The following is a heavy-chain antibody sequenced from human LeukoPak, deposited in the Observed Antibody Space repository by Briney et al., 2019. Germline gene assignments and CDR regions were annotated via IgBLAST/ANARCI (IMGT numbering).Heavy chain of an antibody. J-gene: IGHJ3*02. CDR1: GFTFSSYG. Sequence: GGSLRLSCAASGFTFSSYGMSWVRQAPGKGLEWVSAISGSGGSTYYADSVEGRFTISRDNSKNTLYLQMNSLRAEDTAVYYCAKWSQARDDYVWGSYRHNAFDIWGQGTMVTVSS. V-gene: IGHV3-23*01. CDR3: AKWSQARDDYVWGSYRHNAFDI. D-gene: IGHD3-16*02. CDR2: ISGSGGST.